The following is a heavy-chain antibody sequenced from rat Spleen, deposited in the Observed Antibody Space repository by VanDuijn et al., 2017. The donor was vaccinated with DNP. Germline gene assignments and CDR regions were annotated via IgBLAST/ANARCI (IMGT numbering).Heavy chain of an antibody. CDR1: GYSITSSYR. D-gene: IGHD1-1*01. Sequence: EVQLQESGPGLVRPSQSLSLTCSVTGYSITSSYRWNWIRKFPGNKLEWMGYINTAGSTKYNPSLKSRISITRDTSENQFFLHLNSVTTEDTATYYCARWVRYFDSWGQGVMVTVSS. J-gene: IGHJ2*01. CDR2: INTAGST. CDR3: ARWVRYFDS. V-gene: IGHV3-3*01.